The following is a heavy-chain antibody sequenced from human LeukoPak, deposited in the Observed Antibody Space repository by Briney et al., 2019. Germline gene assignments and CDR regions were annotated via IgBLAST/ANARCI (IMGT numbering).Heavy chain of an antibody. CDR2: IYTSGST. CDR3: ARDLDFWTGNWFDP. D-gene: IGHD3/OR15-3a*01. J-gene: IGHJ5*02. Sequence: SETLSLTCTVSGDSISTYYWRWIRQPAGKGLESIGRIYTSGSTNYNPSLKSRVTMSVDTSKNQFSPKLSSVTAADTAVYYCARDLDFWTGNWFDPWGQGTLVTVSS. V-gene: IGHV4-4*07. CDR1: GDSISTYY.